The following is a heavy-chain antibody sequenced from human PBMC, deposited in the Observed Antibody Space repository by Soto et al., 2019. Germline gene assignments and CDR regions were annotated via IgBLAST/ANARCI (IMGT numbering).Heavy chain of an antibody. CDR1: GYRFTTYW. Sequence: GESLKISCKGSGYRFTTYWISWVRQTPGKGLEWMGIIYPGDSDTRYSPSFQGQVTISADKSISTAYLQWSSLRASDTAIYYCARGGISSSYYYYALDVWGQGTTVTVS. CDR3: ARGGISSSYYYYALDV. J-gene: IGHJ6*02. V-gene: IGHV5-51*01. CDR2: IYPGDSDT. D-gene: IGHD6-6*01.